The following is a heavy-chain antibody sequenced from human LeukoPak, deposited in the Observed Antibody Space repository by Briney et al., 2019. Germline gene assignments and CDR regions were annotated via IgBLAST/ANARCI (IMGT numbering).Heavy chain of an antibody. CDR1: GFTFDDYG. J-gene: IGHJ3*02. Sequence: GGSLRLPCAASGFTFDDYGMSWVRQAPGKGLEWVSGINWNGGSTGYADSVKGRFTISRDNAKNSLYLQMNSLRAEDTALYYCARDVEMATITDAFDIWGQGTMVTVSS. D-gene: IGHD5-24*01. CDR2: INWNGGST. V-gene: IGHV3-20*04. CDR3: ARDVEMATITDAFDI.